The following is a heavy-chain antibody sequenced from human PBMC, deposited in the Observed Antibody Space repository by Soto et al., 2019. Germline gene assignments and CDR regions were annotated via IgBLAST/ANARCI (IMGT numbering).Heavy chain of an antibody. D-gene: IGHD3-22*01. CDR2: ISSSSSTI. V-gene: IGHV3-48*02. Sequence: PGGSLRLSCAASGFTFSSYSMNWVRRAPGKGLEWVSYISSSSSTIYYADSVKGRFTISRDNAKNSLYLQMNSLRDEDTAVYYCARIYYDSSGYPWPYGMDVWGQGTTVTVSS. CDR3: ARIYYDSSGYPWPYGMDV. J-gene: IGHJ6*02. CDR1: GFTFSSYS.